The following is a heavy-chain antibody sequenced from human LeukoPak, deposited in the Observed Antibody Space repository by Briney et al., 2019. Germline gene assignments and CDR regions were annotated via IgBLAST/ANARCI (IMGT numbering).Heavy chain of an antibody. CDR3: ARGRLGDY. J-gene: IGHJ4*02. Sequence: GGSLRLSCAASGFTVSSSYMNWVRQAPGKGLVWVSRINSDGSSTGYADSVKGRFTISRDNAKNTLYLQMNSLRAEDTAVYYCARGRLGDYWGQGTLVTVSS. CDR1: GFTVSSSY. CDR2: INSDGSST. D-gene: IGHD1-26*01. V-gene: IGHV3-74*01.